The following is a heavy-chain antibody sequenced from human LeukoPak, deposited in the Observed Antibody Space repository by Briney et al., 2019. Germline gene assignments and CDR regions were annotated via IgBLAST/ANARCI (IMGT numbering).Heavy chain of an antibody. CDR3: ARVGDYDFWSGYSNYYFDY. V-gene: IGHV3-21*01. CDR1: GFTFSSYS. D-gene: IGHD3-3*01. J-gene: IGHJ4*02. CDR2: ISSSSSYI. Sequence: GRSLRLSCAASGFTFSSYSMNWVRQAPGKGLEWVSSISSSSSYIYYADSVKGRFTISRDNAKNSLYLQMNSLRAEDTAVYYCARVGDYDFWSGYSNYYFDYWGQGTLVTVSS.